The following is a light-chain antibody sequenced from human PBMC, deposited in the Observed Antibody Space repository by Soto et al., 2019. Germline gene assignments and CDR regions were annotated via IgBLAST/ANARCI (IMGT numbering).Light chain of an antibody. J-gene: IGKJ5*01. Sequence: EIVLTQSPCTLSLSPGERATLSCRASQSVSSSYLAWYQQKPGQAPRLLIYGASSRATGIPDRFSGSGSGTDFTLTISRLEPEDFAVYYCQQYGSSPYITFGQGTRLEIK. CDR3: QQYGSSPYIT. CDR2: GAS. CDR1: QSVSSSY. V-gene: IGKV3-20*01.